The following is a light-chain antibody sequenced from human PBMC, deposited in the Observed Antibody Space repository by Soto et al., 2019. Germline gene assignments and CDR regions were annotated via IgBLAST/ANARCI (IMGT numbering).Light chain of an antibody. J-gene: IGLJ1*01. CDR2: DVS. V-gene: IGLV2-14*01. Sequence: QSALTQPASVSGSPGQSITIACTGTSSDVGGYNYVSWYQQHPGKAPKLMIYDVSNRPSGVSNRFSGSKSGNTAALTISGLQAEEEADYYCSSYLRVFGTGTKVTVL. CDR3: SSYLRV. CDR1: SSDVGGYNY.